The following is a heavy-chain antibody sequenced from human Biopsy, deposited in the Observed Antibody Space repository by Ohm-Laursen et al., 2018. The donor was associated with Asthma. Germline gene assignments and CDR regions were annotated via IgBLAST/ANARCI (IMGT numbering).Heavy chain of an antibody. CDR3: VRGSSSWHHGPFHYYYGLDV. D-gene: IGHD6-13*01. V-gene: IGHV4-39*01. CDR2: IYYSGTT. J-gene: IGHJ6*02. CDR1: SGSGGYMRSGNYY. Sequence: VTLSLTCSLSSGSGGYMRSGNYYWGWIRQPPGKGLEWIGSIYYSGTTYYNPSLESRVTVSAHTSKNQFSLKLSSVTAADTAVYYCVRGSSSWHHGPFHYYYGLDVWGQGTTATVSS.